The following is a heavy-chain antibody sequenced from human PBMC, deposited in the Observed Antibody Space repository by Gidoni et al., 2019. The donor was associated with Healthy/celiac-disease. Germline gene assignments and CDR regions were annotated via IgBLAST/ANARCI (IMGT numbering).Heavy chain of an antibody. CDR1: GFPFSSYW. CDR3: ARLAVAGTFDY. CDR2: INSDGSST. D-gene: IGHD6-19*01. V-gene: IGHV3-74*01. Sequence: VHLLESGGGLVQPGGSLSPSCAASGFPFSSYWMHCVRQAPGKVLVWVSRINSDGSSTSYADSVKGRFTISRDNAKNTLYLQMNSLRAEDTAVYNCARLAVAGTFDYWGRGTLVTVSS. J-gene: IGHJ4*02.